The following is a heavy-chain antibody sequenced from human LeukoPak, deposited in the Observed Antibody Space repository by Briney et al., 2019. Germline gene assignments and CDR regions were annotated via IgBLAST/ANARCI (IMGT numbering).Heavy chain of an antibody. CDR1: GITFSRSW. CDR2: IRQDGSEK. J-gene: IGHJ4*02. CDR3: AREQCSSTSCYISPSLLFDY. Sequence: GGSLRLSCVASGITFSRSWMSWVRQSPGKGLEWVAKIRQDGSEKYYMDSVKGRFTISRDNAKNSLYLQMNSLRAEDTAVYYCAREQCSSTSCYISPSLLFDYWGQGTLVTVSS. V-gene: IGHV3-7*01. D-gene: IGHD2-2*02.